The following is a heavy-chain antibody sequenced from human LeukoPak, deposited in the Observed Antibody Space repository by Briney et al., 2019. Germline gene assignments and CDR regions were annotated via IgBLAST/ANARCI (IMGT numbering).Heavy chain of an antibody. J-gene: IGHJ3*02. D-gene: IGHD3-10*01. CDR1: GFTFSSYT. Sequence: GGSLRLSCTASGFTFSSYTMNWVRQAPGKGLEWISYITLSGATKYYADSVKGRFTISRDNAKNSLSLQMNSLRAEDTALYFCVGDRDYAFDIWGQGTMVTVPS. CDR2: ITLSGATK. V-gene: IGHV3-48*01. CDR3: VGDRDYAFDI.